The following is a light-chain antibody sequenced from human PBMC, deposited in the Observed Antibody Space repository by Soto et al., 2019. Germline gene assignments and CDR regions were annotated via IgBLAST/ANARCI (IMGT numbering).Light chain of an antibody. V-gene: IGKV3-20*01. CDR1: QSVSSSY. Sequence: EIVLTQSPGTLSLSPGERATLSCRASQSVSSSYLAWYQQKPGQAPRLLIYGASSRATGIPDRFSGSGSGTEFTLTISNLQSEDFAVYYCHQYNKWPPITFGQGTRLEIK. CDR2: GAS. J-gene: IGKJ5*01. CDR3: HQYNKWPPIT.